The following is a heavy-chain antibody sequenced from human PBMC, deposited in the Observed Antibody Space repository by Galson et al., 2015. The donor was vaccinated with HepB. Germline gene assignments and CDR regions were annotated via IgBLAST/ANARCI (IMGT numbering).Heavy chain of an antibody. D-gene: IGHD2-2*02. CDR2: ISYDGSNK. Sequence: SLRLSCAASGFTFSSYGMHWVRQAPGKGLEWVAVISYDGSNKYYADSVKGRFTISRDNSKNTLYLQMNSLRAEDTAVYYCAKDYCSSTSCYTGIDYYYYYMDVWGKGTTVTVSS. V-gene: IGHV3-30*18. CDR1: GFTFSSYG. J-gene: IGHJ6*03. CDR3: AKDYCSSTSCYTGIDYYYYYMDV.